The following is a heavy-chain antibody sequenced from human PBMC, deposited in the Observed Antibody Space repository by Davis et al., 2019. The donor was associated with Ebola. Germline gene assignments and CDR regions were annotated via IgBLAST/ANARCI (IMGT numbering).Heavy chain of an antibody. CDR2: ISAYNGNT. CDR1: GYTFTSYG. V-gene: IGHV1-18*04. J-gene: IGHJ3*02. D-gene: IGHD4-11*01. Sequence: ASVKVSCKASGYTFTSYGISWVRQAPGQGLEWMGWISAYNGNTNYAQKLQGRVTMTTDTSTSTAYMELSSLRAEDTAVYYCAREGDYSNYKGRGAFDIWGQGTMVTVSS. CDR3: AREGDYSNYKGRGAFDI.